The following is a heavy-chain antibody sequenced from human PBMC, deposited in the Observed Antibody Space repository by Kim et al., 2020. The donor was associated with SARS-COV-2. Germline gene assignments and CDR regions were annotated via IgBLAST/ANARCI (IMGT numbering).Heavy chain of an antibody. D-gene: IGHD6-13*01. CDR2: IKEGGSRK. CDR3: VRDVQIRAAGNPVFDL. CDR1: GFAFNRYW. Sequence: GGSLRLSCAASGFAFNRYWMNWVRQAPGKGLEWVADIKEGGSRKYYVDSVKGRFAISRDNTKNSLYLQMNSLRAEDTAVYYCVRDVQIRAAGNPVFDLWGQGTMVTVSS. V-gene: IGHV3-7*03. J-gene: IGHJ4*02.